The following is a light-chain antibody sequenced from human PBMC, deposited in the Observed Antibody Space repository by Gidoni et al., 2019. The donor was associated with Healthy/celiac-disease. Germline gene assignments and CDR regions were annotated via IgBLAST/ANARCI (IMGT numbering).Light chain of an antibody. V-gene: IGKV1-17*01. CDR2: AAS. Sequence: DIKMTLSPSSLSESVGDRVTITCRASQGIRHDLGWFQQKPGKAPKRLIYAASTLESWVPSRFSGSGSGTEFTLTISSLQPEDFATYYCLQHNSYPRTFGQGTKLEIK. J-gene: IGKJ2*01. CDR1: QGIRHD. CDR3: LQHNSYPRT.